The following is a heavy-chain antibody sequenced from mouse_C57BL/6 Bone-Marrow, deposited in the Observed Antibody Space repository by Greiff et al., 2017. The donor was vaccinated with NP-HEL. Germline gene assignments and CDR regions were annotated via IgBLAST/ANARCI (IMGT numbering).Heavy chain of an antibody. CDR1: GYTFTSYG. Sequence: VKLVESGAELARPGASVKLSCKASGYTFTSYGISWVKQRTGQGLEWIGEIYPRSGNTYYNEKFKGKATLTADKSSSTAYMELRSLTSEDSAVYFCAREVIDYFDYWGQGTTLTVSS. V-gene: IGHV1-81*01. CDR2: IYPRSGNT. J-gene: IGHJ2*01. CDR3: AREVIDYFDY. D-gene: IGHD2-13*01.